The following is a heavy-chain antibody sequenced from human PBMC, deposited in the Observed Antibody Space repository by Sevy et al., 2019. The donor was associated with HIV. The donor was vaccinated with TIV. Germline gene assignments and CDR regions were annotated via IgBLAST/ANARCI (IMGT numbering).Heavy chain of an antibody. Sequence: GGSLRLSCAASGFTFSYAWMSWVRQAPGKGLEWVAVISYDGSNKYYADSVKGRFTISRDNSKNTLYLQMNSLRAEDTAVYYCARDRIVVVDYYYGMDVWGQGTTVTVSS. J-gene: IGHJ6*02. V-gene: IGHV3-30*03. CDR2: ISYDGSNK. D-gene: IGHD2-21*01. CDR1: GFTFSYAW. CDR3: ARDRIVVVDYYYGMDV.